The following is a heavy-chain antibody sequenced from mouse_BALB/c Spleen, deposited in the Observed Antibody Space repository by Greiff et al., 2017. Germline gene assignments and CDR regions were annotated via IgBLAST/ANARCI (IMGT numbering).Heavy chain of an antibody. CDR1: GFSLTSYG. J-gene: IGHJ4*01. CDR3: AKNYYGNYDAMDY. D-gene: IGHD2-1*01. Sequence: QVQLKESGPSLVQPSQSLSITCTVSGFSLTSYGVHWVRQSPGKGLEWLGVIWRGGSTDYNAAFMSRLSITKDNSKSQVFFKMNSLQADDTAIYYCAKNYYGNYDAMDYWGQGTSVTVSS. CDR2: IWRGGST. V-gene: IGHV2-5-1*01.